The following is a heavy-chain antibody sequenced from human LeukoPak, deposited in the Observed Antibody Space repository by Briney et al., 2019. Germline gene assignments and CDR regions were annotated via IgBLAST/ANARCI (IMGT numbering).Heavy chain of an antibody. J-gene: IGHJ6*02. D-gene: IGHD6-13*01. CDR2: ISYDGSNK. CDR3: ARGLYPFLIAAAGISHYGMDV. V-gene: IGHV3-30-3*01. CDR1: GFTFSSYA. Sequence: PGGSLRLSCAASGFTFSSYAMHWVRQAPGKGLEWVAVISYDGSNKYYADSVKGRFTISRDNSKNTLYLQMNSLRAEDTAVYYCARGLYPFLIAAAGISHYGMDVWGQGTTVTVSS.